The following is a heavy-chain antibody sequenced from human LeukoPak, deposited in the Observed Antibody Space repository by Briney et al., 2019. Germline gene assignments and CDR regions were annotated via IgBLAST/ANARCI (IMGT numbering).Heavy chain of an antibody. Sequence: GGSLRLSCAASGFTFSSYSMNWVRQAPGKGLEWGSSISSSSSYIYYAAPVKGQFTIPRDNAKNSLYLQMISLRAEDTAVYYCARDRTIYYDSSGYWDYWGQGTLVTVSS. CDR2: ISSSSSYI. J-gene: IGHJ4*02. CDR3: ARDRTIYYDSSGYWDY. D-gene: IGHD3-22*01. CDR1: GFTFSSYS. V-gene: IGHV3-21*01.